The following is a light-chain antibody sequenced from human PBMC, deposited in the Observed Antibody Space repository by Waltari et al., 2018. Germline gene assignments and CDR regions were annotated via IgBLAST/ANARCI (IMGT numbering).Light chain of an antibody. J-gene: IGKJ4*01. V-gene: IGKV1-27*01. CDR2: AAS. CDR1: QGIGIH. Sequence: DVQMTQSPSSLSASVGDRVIITCRASQGIGIHLAWYQQKPGKVPKALIYAASTLHSAVPSRFSVSVSGTDFTLTISSLQPEDFATYYCQKYNDVPQPFGGGTRVEIK. CDR3: QKYNDVPQP.